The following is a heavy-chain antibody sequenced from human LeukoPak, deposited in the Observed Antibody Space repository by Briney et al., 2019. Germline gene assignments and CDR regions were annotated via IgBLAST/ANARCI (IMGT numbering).Heavy chain of an antibody. CDR2: IYPGDSDT. V-gene: IGHV5-51*01. D-gene: IGHD5-18*01. J-gene: IGHJ4*02. CDR1: GYSFSNFW. Sequence: KGGESLKISCKGSGYSFSNFWIGWVRQMPGKGLEWMGIIYPGDSDTRYSPSFQGQVTISADKSISTAYLQWSSLKASDTAMYYCARHVRRGYSYVGHWGQGTLVTVSS. CDR3: ARHVRRGYSYVGH.